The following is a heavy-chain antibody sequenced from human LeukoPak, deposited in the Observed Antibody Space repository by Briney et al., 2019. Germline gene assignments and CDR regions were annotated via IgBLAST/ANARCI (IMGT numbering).Heavy chain of an antibody. J-gene: IGHJ4*02. CDR3: AKDYCSGGSCYPYYFDY. D-gene: IGHD2-15*01. CDR2: ISGSGGST. CDR1: GFTFSIYA. V-gene: IGHV3-23*01. Sequence: PGGSLRLSCAASGFTFSIYAMSWVRQAPGKGLEWVSAISGSGGSTYYADSVKGRFTISRDNSKNTLYLQMNSLRAEDTAVYYCAKDYCSGGSCYPYYFDYWGQGTLVTVSS.